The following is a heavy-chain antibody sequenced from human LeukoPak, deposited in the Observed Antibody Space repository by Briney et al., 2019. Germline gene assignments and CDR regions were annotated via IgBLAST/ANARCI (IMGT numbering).Heavy chain of an antibody. CDR3: AKGGSSWSEIDY. CDR2: IRYDGSNK. J-gene: IGHJ4*02. V-gene: IGHV3-30*02. CDR1: GFTFSSYG. D-gene: IGHD6-13*01. Sequence: LPGGSLRLSCAASGFTFSSYGMHWVRQAPGKGLEWVAFIRYDGSNKYYADSVKGRFTISRDNSKNTLYLQMNSLRAEDTAVYYCAKGGSSWSEIDYWGQGTLVTVSS.